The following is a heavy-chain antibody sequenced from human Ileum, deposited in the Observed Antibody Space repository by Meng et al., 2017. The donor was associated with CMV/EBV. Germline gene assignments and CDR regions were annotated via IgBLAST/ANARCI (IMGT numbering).Heavy chain of an antibody. CDR2: MYYSGST. J-gene: IGHJ4*02. CDR1: GGSIRSGGFY. D-gene: IGHD6-19*01. CDR3: ARGSEYRSGWITEGYFGS. Sequence: GSLRLSCTVSGGSIRSGGFYWVWIRQPPGKGLEWIGSMYYSGSTYFNPSLNNRVTMSVDTSSNHLSLNLNSVTAADTALYYCARGSEYRSGWITEGYFGSWGQGTLVTVSS. V-gene: IGHV4-39*02.